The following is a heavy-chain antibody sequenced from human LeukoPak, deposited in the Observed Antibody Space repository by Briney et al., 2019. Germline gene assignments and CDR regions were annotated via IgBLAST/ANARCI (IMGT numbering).Heavy chain of an antibody. D-gene: IGHD3-9*01. CDR3: AREGGYDILTGHRHY. J-gene: IGHJ4*02. Sequence: ASVKVSCKASGYIFTTYFIHWLRLAPGQGLGWMGWINPNNGDTNYVQKFQGRVTMTRDTSISTAYMELTRLRSDDTAVYYCAREGGYDILTGHRHYWGQGTLVTVSS. CDR1: GYIFTTYF. V-gene: IGHV1-2*02. CDR2: INPNNGDT.